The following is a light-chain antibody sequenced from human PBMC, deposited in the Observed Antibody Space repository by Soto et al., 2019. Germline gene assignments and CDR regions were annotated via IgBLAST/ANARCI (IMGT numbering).Light chain of an antibody. J-gene: IGLJ2*01. Sequence: SYELTQPPSVSVSPGQTASITCSGDKLGDKYACWYQQKPGQSPVLVIYQDSKRPSGIPERFSSSNSGNTATLTISGTQAMDEADYYFQAWDSSTVVFGGGTKLTVL. V-gene: IGLV3-1*01. CDR1: KLGDKY. CDR2: QDS. CDR3: QAWDSSTVV.